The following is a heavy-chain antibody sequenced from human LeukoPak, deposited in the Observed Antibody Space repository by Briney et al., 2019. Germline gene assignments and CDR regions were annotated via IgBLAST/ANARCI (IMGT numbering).Heavy chain of an antibody. V-gene: IGHV4-61*02. D-gene: IGHD2-2*01. J-gene: IGHJ4*02. CDR3: ARGTQEPPDY. CDR2: IYTSGST. CDR1: GGTISSGSYY. Sequence: SETLSLTCTVSGGTISSGSYYWSWIRQPAGKGLEWIGRIYTSGSTNYNPSLKSRVTISVDTSKNQFSLKLSSVTAADTAVYYCARGTQEPPDYWGQGTLVTVSS.